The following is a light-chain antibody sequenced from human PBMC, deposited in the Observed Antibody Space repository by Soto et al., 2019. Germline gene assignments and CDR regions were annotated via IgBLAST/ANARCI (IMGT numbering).Light chain of an antibody. CDR2: GAS. CDR1: QKINNY. J-gene: IGKJ5*01. Sequence: DIQMTQSPSSLSASVGARVTVTCRTSQKINNYLNWYQQKPGKAPKLLIYGASSVQSGVPLRFSGSGSGTEFTLTISSLQPEDFAIYYCEQTYSTPVTFGQGTRLEIK. CDR3: EQTYSTPVT. V-gene: IGKV1-39*01.